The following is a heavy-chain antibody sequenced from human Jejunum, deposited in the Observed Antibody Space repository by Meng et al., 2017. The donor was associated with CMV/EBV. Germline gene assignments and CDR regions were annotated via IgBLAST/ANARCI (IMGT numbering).Heavy chain of an antibody. CDR2: IKPNTGGT. D-gene: IGHD1-26*01. J-gene: IGHJ4*02. CDR3: AKDGGSYLDYYFDY. Sequence: YTFTGYDMHWVRQAPGQGLEWMGWIKPNTGGTNAAQKFQGRVAMTRETSINTAYMELTRMRSDETAVYYCAKDGGSYLDYYFDYWGQGTLVTVSS. CDR1: YTFTGYD. V-gene: IGHV1-2*02.